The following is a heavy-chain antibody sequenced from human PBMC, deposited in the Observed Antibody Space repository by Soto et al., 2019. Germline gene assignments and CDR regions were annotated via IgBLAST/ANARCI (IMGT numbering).Heavy chain of an antibody. J-gene: IGHJ4*02. V-gene: IGHV3-23*01. CDR1: GFSFGSYA. D-gene: IGHD3-3*01. CDR2: ISGSDGKT. Sequence: RLSCAASGFSFGSYALSWVRQAPGKGLEWVSTISGSDGKTFYTDSVKGRFPISRDTSQSTLYLQMNSLRADDTAMYYCARWSYLDYWGQGTRVTVSS. CDR3: ARWSYLDY.